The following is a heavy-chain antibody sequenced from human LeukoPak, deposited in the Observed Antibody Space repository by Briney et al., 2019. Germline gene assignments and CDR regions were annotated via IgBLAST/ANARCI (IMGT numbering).Heavy chain of an antibody. CDR2: MNPNSGNT. D-gene: IGHD3-3*01. CDR1: GYTFTSYD. Sequence: GASVKVSCKASGYTFTSYDINWVRQATGQGLEWMGWMNPNSGNTGYAQKFQGRVTMTRNTSMSTAYTELSSLRSEDTAVYYCGSTGYYDFSGGVKHWGQGTLVTVSS. V-gene: IGHV1-8*01. J-gene: IGHJ4*02. CDR3: GSTGYYDFSGGVKH.